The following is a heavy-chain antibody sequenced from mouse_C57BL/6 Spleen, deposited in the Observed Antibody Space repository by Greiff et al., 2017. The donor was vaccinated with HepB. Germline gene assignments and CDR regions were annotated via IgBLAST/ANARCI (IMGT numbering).Heavy chain of an antibody. D-gene: IGHD2-3*01. CDR1: GYTFPSSW. CDR3: ARRGWLLQAWFAY. Sequence: QVQLQQPGAELVKPGASVKLSCKASGYTFPSSWMPWVKQRPGQGLGWIGMIHPNSGSTNYNEKFKSKATLTVDKSSSTAYMQLSSLTSEDSAVYYCARRGWLLQAWFAYWGQGTLVTVSA. CDR2: IHPNSGST. V-gene: IGHV1-64*01. J-gene: IGHJ3*01.